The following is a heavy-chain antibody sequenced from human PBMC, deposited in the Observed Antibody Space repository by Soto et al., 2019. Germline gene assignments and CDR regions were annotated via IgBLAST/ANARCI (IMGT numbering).Heavy chain of an antibody. CDR1: GFTFSSYD. D-gene: IGHD6-13*01. CDR2: IGTAGDT. V-gene: IGHV3-13*04. J-gene: IGHJ4*02. CDR3: ASGLREYSSSWYVDY. Sequence: EVQLVESGGGLVQPGGSLRLSCAASGFTFSSYDMHWVRQATGKGLEWVSAIGTAGDTYYPGSVKGRFTISRENAKNSLYLQMNSLRAGDTAVYYCASGLREYSSSWYVDYWGQGTLVTVSS.